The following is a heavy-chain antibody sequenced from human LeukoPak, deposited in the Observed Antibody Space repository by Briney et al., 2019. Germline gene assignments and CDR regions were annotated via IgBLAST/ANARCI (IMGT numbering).Heavy chain of an antibody. CDR1: GFTFSSYG. D-gene: IGHD3-22*01. Sequence: SGGSLRLSCAASGFTFSSYGMHWVRQAPGKGLEWVAFIRYDGSNKYYADSVKGRFTISRDNAKNSLYLQMNSLRVEDTAVYYCARDGVTMKILEYWGQGTLVTVSS. CDR3: ARDGVTMKILEY. V-gene: IGHV3-30*02. CDR2: IRYDGSNK. J-gene: IGHJ4*02.